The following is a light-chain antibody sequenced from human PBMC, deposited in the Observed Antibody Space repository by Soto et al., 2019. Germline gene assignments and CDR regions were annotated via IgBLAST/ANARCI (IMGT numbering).Light chain of an antibody. V-gene: IGLV2-14*01. CDR1: SSDIGAYNY. Sequence: QSVLTQPASVSGSPGQSITISCTGTSSDIGAYNYVSWYQQYPGKAPKLMIYGVTNRPSGVSNRFSGSKTGNTASLTISGLQAEDEADYYCSSHRGSISFYVFGTGTKVTVL. CDR2: GVT. J-gene: IGLJ1*01. CDR3: SSHRGSISFYV.